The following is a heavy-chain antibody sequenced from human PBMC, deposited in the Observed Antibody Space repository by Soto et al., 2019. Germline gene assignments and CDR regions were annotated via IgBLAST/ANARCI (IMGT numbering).Heavy chain of an antibody. J-gene: IGHJ4*02. CDR3: ASLIAVANY. D-gene: IGHD6-19*01. V-gene: IGHV4-4*02. Sequence: QVQLQEPSPGLLKPSGTLSLTCAVSSGSISSSNWWCWVRQPPGKGLEWSGEISHGGSTNYNPSLKSRVTISVDKSKNQFSLKLSSVTAADTAVYYCASLIAVANYWGQGTLVTVSS. CDR1: SGSISSSNW. CDR2: ISHGGST.